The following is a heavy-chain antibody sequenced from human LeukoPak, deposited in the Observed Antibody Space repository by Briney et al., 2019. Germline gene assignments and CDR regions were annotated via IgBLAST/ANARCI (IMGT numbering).Heavy chain of an antibody. CDR3: ARDKGGYNEVDY. Sequence: GGSLRLSCAASGFTFSSYWMSWVRQAPGKGLEWVSYISGSGRTIYYADSVKGRFTISRDNAKNSLYLQMNSLRVEDTAVYYCARDKGGYNEVDYWGQGTLVTVSS. J-gene: IGHJ4*02. CDR1: GFTFSSYW. CDR2: ISGSGRTI. D-gene: IGHD5-24*01. V-gene: IGHV3-48*01.